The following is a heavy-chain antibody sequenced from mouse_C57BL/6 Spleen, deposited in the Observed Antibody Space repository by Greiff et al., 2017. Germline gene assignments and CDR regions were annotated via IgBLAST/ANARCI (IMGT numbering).Heavy chain of an antibody. D-gene: IGHD1-1*01. CDR1: GFTFSDYG. CDR2: ISSGSSTI. V-gene: IGHV5-17*01. CDR3: ARPGYGSSYGFAY. J-gene: IGHJ3*01. Sequence: EVQVVESGGGLVKPGGSLKLSCAASGFTFSDYGMHWVRQAPEKGLEWVAYISSGSSTIYYADTVKGRFTISRDNAKNTLFLQMTSLRSEDTAMYYCARPGYGSSYGFAYWGQGTLVTVSA.